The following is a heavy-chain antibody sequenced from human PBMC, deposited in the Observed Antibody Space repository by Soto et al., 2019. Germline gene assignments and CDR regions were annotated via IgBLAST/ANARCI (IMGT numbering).Heavy chain of an antibody. J-gene: IGHJ6*02. D-gene: IGHD6-13*01. Sequence: PSETLSLTCTVSGGSISSYYWSWIRQPPGKGLEWIGYIYYSGSTNYNPSLKSRVTISVDTSKNQFSLKLSSVTAADRSVYYCARSIAAAPPLGGMDVWGQATTVTVSS. CDR1: GGSISSYY. CDR3: ARSIAAAPPLGGMDV. V-gene: IGHV4-59*01. CDR2: IYYSGST.